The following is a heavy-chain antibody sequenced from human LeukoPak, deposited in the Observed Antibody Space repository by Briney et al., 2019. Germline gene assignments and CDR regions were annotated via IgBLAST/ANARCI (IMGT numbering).Heavy chain of an antibody. CDR1: GYSFTSYW. V-gene: IGHV5-51*01. J-gene: IGHJ5*02. CDR3: ARRYCSGGSCYSSFDP. D-gene: IGHD2-15*01. CDR2: IYPGDSDT. Sequence: GESLKISCKGSGYSFTSYWIGWVRPMPGKGLEWMGIIYPGDSDTRYRPSFQGQVTISADKSISTAYLQWSSLKASDTAMYYCARRYCSGGSCYSSFDPWGQGTLVTVSS.